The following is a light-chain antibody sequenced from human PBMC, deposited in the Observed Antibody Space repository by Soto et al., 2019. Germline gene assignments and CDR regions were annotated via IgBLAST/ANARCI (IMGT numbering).Light chain of an antibody. J-gene: IGLJ2*01. V-gene: IGLV1-40*01. CDR3: LSFYSSLSVV. CDR1: SSTIGAGYD. Sequence: QSVLTQPPSVSGAPGQRVTIYCTGSSSTIGAGYDVHGYQQLPGRAPKLLIYGNTNRPSGVPDRFSGSTSGTSASLAITGLQAEAEADYYGLSFYSSLSVVFGGGTKLTVL. CDR2: GNT.